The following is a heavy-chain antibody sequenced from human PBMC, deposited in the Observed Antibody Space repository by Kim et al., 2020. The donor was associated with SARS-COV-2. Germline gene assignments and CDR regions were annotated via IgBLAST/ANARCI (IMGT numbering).Heavy chain of an antibody. J-gene: IGHJ4*02. CDR2: IYYSGST. CDR3: ASTIAVAGQSDY. D-gene: IGHD6-19*01. CDR1: GGSISSYY. V-gene: IGHV4-59*08. Sequence: SETLSLTCTVSGGSISSYYWSWIRQPPGKGLEWIGYIYYSGSTNYNPSLKSRVTISVDTSKNQFSLKLSSVTAADTAVYYCASTIAVAGQSDYWGQGTLVTVSS.